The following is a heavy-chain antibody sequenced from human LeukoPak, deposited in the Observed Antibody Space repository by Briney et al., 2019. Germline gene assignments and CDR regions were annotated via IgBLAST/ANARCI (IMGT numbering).Heavy chain of an antibody. V-gene: IGHV4-59*01. D-gene: IGHD6-6*01. CDR3: ARWAPPWIAARHGLDY. J-gene: IGHJ4*02. CDR1: GGSISSYY. CDR2: IYYSGST. Sequence: SETLSLTCTVSGGSISSYYWSWIRQPPGKGLEWIGYIYYSGSTNYNPSLKSRVTISVDTSKNQFSLKLSSVTAADTAVYYCARWAPPWIAARHGLDYWGQGTLVTVSS.